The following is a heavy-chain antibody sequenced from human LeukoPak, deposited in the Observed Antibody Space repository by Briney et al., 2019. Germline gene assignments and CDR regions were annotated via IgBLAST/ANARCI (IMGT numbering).Heavy chain of an antibody. Sequence: GGSLRLSCAASGFTFSNAWMSWVRQAPGKGLEGVGCIKSKTDGGTTDYAAPVKGRFTISRDDSKNTLYLQMNSLKTEDTAVYYCTTDLAAVAGPILFDYWGQGTLVTVSS. J-gene: IGHJ4*02. CDR3: TTDLAAVAGPILFDY. D-gene: IGHD6-19*01. CDR1: GFTFSNAW. V-gene: IGHV3-15*01. CDR2: IKSKTDGGTT.